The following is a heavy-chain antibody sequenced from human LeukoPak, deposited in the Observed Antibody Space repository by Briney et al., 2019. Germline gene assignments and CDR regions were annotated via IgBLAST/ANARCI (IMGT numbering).Heavy chain of an antibody. V-gene: IGHV1-69*05. CDR1: GGTFSSYA. CDR3: ARYCSGGSCYSGGFDY. D-gene: IGHD2-15*01. Sequence: SVKVSCKASGGTFSSYAISWVRQAPGQGLEWMGGIIPIFGTANYAQKFQGRVTITRDTSASTAYMELSSLRSEDTAVYYCARYCSGGSCYSGGFDYWGQGTLVTVSS. J-gene: IGHJ4*02. CDR2: IIPIFGTA.